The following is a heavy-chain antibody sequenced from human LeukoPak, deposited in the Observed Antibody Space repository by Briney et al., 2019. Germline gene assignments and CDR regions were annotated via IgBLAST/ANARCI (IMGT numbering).Heavy chain of an antibody. J-gene: IGHJ5*02. V-gene: IGHV1-2*02. Sequence: ASVKVSCKASGYTFTGHYMHWVPQAPGQGLEWMGWINPNSGGTNYAQKFQGRVTMTRDTSISTAYMELSRLRSDDTAVYYCARGLVWFGESYNWFDPWGQGTLVTVSS. CDR1: GYTFTGHY. D-gene: IGHD3-10*01. CDR3: ARGLVWFGESYNWFDP. CDR2: INPNSGGT.